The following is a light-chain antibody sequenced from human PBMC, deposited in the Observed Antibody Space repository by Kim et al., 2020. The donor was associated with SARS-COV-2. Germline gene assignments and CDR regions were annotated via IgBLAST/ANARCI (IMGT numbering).Light chain of an antibody. CDR2: GAS. CDR3: QQYNDLPLYT. J-gene: IGKJ2*01. V-gene: IGKV3-15*01. CDR1: QSVSGD. Sequence: EIVMTQSPATLSLSPGDRATLSCRASQSVSGDLAWYQQKPGQAPRLLIYGASARATGIPTRFSGSGSGTDFTLTISSLQSEDFAVYFCQQYNDLPLYTFGQGTKLEI.